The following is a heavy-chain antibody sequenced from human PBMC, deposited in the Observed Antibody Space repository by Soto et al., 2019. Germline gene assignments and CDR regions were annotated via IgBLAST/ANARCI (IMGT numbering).Heavy chain of an antibody. V-gene: IGHV4-59*01. Sequence: SETLSLTCSLSGGAIGGYYWSWIRQPPGKALEWIGYVSYSGSTDYHPSLKSRVSISIDTSKNQFSLKMISVTAADTAVYYCARQMYYYDSSGYSPFDYWGQGTLVTVSS. D-gene: IGHD3-22*01. CDR3: ARQMYYYDSSGYSPFDY. J-gene: IGHJ4*02. CDR2: VSYSGST. CDR1: GGAIGGYY.